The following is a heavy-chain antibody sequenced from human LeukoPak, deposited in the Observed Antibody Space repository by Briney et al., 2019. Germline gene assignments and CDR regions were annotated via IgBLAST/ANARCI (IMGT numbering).Heavy chain of an antibody. J-gene: IGHJ4*02. CDR2: ISSSGSTI. Sequence: GGSLRLSCAASGFTFSDYYMSWIRQAPGKGLEWVSYISSSGSTIYYADSVKGRFTISRDNAKNSLYLQMNSLRAEDTAVYYCARASTYYYDSSEGYWGQGTLVTVSS. CDR1: GFTFSDYY. D-gene: IGHD3-22*01. CDR3: ARASTYYYDSSEGY. V-gene: IGHV3-11*04.